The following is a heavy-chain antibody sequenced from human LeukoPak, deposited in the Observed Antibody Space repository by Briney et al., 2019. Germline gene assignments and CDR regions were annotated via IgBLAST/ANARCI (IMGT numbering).Heavy chain of an antibody. CDR2: IKQDGSEK. V-gene: IGHV3-7*01. J-gene: IGHJ4*02. Sequence: RGSLRLSCAASGFTFSSFWMSWVRQAPGKGLEWVANIKQDGSEKYYVDSVKGRFTISRDNAKNSLYLQMNSLRAEDTAVYYCARLSGWIEKVDFDYWGQGTLVTVSS. D-gene: IGHD6-19*01. CDR3: ARLSGWIEKVDFDY. CDR1: GFTFSSFW.